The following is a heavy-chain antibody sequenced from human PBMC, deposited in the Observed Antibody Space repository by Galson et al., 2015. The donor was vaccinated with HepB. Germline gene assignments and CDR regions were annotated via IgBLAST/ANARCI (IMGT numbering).Heavy chain of an antibody. J-gene: IGHJ4*02. V-gene: IGHV2-5*05. CDR1: GFSLSTPGVG. D-gene: IGHD3-10*01. Sequence: PALVKPTQTLTLTCIFSGFSLSTPGVGVGWIRQPPGKALEWLAVIYWDDDKRYGPLLRSRLTITKDTSKNQVVLTMTNMDPLDTATYYCAHRRILRSYYNSGDLDYWGQGTLVTVSS. CDR3: AHRRILRSYYNSGDLDY. CDR2: IYWDDDK.